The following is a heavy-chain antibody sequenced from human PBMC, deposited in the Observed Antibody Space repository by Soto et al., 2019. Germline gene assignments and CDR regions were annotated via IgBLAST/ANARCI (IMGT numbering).Heavy chain of an antibody. J-gene: IGHJ3*02. V-gene: IGHV4-39*07. CDR3: ARDHSDSSGTYDAFDI. CDR1: GGSVSSSSYY. CDR2: VYYSGST. D-gene: IGHD3-22*01. Sequence: SETLSLTCTVSGGSVSSSSYYWGWVRQPPGKGLEWIGSVYYSGSTYYNPSLESRVTISVDTSKNQFSLKLSSVTAADTAVYYCARDHSDSSGTYDAFDIWGQGTMVTVSS.